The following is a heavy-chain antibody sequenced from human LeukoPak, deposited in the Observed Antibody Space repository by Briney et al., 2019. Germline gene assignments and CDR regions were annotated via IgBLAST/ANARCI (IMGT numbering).Heavy chain of an antibody. CDR3: ARDVVPAGTGWFDP. V-gene: IGHV4-59*01. Sequence: PSETLSLTCTVSGGSISSYYWSWIRQPPGKGLEWIGYIYYSGSTNYNPSLKSRVTISVDTSKNQFSLKLSSVTAADTAVYYCARDVVPAGTGWFDPWGQGTLVTVSS. CDR1: GGSISSYY. CDR2: IYYSGST. J-gene: IGHJ5*02. D-gene: IGHD2-2*01.